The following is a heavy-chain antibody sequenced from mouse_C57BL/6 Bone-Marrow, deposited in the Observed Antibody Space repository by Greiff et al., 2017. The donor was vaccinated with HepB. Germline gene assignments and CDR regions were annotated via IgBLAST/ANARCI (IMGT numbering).Heavy chain of an antibody. CDR1: GFTFSDYY. Sequence: EVKLVESEGGLVQPGSSMKLSCTASGFTFSDYYMAWVRQVPEKGLEWVANINYDGSSTYYLDSLKSRFIISRDNAKNILYLQMSSLKSEDTATYYCARSPITTVVATDWYFDVWGTGTTVTVSS. J-gene: IGHJ1*03. CDR3: ARSPITTVVATDWYFDV. V-gene: IGHV5-16*01. CDR2: INYDGSST. D-gene: IGHD1-1*01.